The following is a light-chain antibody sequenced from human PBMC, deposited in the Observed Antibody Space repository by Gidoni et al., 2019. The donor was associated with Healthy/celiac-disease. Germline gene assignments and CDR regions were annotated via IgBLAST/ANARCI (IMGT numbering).Light chain of an antibody. Sequence: DRVTITCRASQSISSYLNWYQQKPGKAPKLLIYAASSLQSGVPSRFSGSGSGTDFTLTISSLQPEDFATYYCQQSYSTPQPFGQGTRLEIK. V-gene: IGKV1-39*01. CDR3: QQSYSTPQP. CDR1: QSISSY. J-gene: IGKJ5*01. CDR2: AAS.